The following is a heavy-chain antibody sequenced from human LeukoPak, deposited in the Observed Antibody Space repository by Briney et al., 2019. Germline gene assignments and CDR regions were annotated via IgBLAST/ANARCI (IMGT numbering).Heavy chain of an antibody. CDR3: AKEGREQPYYYMDV. J-gene: IGHJ6*03. CDR1: GLTFSSYA. D-gene: IGHD1/OR15-1a*01. Sequence: GGSLRLSCAASGLTFSSYAMSWVRQAPGKGLEWVSAISGTGGSTYYADSVKGRFTISRDNSKNSLYLQMNSLRTEDTALYYCAKEGREQPYYYMDVWGKGTTVTVSS. V-gene: IGHV3-23*01. CDR2: ISGTGGST.